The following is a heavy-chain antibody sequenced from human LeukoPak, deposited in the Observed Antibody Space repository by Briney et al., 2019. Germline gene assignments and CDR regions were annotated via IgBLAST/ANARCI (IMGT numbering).Heavy chain of an antibody. CDR2: IYSGGST. D-gene: IGHD1-1*01. Sequence: GGSLRLSCAASGFTVSSNYMSWVRQAPGKGLEWVSVIYSGGSTYYADSVKGRFTISRDNSKNTLYLQMNSLKTEDTAVYYCTTDGGTTSGGTYYWGQGTLVTVSS. J-gene: IGHJ4*02. V-gene: IGHV3-53*01. CDR3: TTDGGTTSGGTYY. CDR1: GFTVSSNY.